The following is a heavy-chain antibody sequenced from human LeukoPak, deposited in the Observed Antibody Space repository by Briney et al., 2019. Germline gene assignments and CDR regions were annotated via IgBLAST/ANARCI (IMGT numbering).Heavy chain of an antibody. J-gene: IGHJ4*02. D-gene: IGHD3-3*01. CDR3: TRSDFGVATNDY. Sequence: PGGSLRLSCAASGFTFSGSAMHWVRQASGKGLEWVGRIRSKANSYATAYAASVKGRFTISRDDSKNTAYLQMNSLKTEDTAVYYCTRSDFGVATNDYWGQGTLVTVSS. V-gene: IGHV3-73*01. CDR1: GFTFSGSA. CDR2: IRSKANSYAT.